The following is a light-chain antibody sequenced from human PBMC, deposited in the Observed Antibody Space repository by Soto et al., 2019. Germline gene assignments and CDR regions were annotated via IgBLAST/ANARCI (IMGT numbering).Light chain of an antibody. Sequence: QSALTQPASVSGSPGQSITISCTGTNTDVGGYNYVSWYQQHPGKVPKLLIYEVSRRPSGVSTRFSGSRSGNTASLTISGLQAEDEADYYCSAYTTSIALYVFGAGTKLTVL. J-gene: IGLJ1*01. CDR2: EVS. V-gene: IGLV2-14*01. CDR1: NTDVGGYNY. CDR3: SAYTTSIALYV.